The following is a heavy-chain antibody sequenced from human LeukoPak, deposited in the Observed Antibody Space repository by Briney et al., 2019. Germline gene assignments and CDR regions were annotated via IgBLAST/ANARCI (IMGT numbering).Heavy chain of an antibody. CDR3: ARSPQLDYYGMDV. CDR1: GGNFISYG. Sequence: ASVKVSCKAPGGNFISYGISWVRQAPGQGLEWMGGIIPIFGTANYAQKFQGRVTITADESTSTAYMELSSLRSEDTAVYYCARSPQLDYYGMDVWGQGTTVTVSS. J-gene: IGHJ6*02. D-gene: IGHD6-13*01. CDR2: IIPIFGTA. V-gene: IGHV1-69*13.